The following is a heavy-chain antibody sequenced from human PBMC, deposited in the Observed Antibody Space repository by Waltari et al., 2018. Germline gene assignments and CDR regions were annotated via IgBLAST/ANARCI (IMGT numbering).Heavy chain of an antibody. CDR2: IYYTGSA. Sequence: WWCWVRPPPGKGLEWIGEIYYTGSANYNPSLKSRVVISVDKSKKQFSLKLSSVTAADTAVYYCAREHYDSSGSFDCWGQGTLVTVSS. V-gene: IGHV4-4*02. J-gene: IGHJ4*02. CDR3: AREHYDSSGSFDC. CDR1: W. D-gene: IGHD3-22*01.